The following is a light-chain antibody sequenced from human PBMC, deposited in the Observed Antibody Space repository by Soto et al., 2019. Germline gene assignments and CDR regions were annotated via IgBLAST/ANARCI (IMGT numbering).Light chain of an antibody. CDR1: QSVRSN. CDR2: GAS. CDR3: QQYNNWPRS. V-gene: IGKV3-15*01. J-gene: IGKJ4*01. Sequence: DIVMTQSPATLSVSPGERATLSCRASQSVRSNLAWYQQKPGQAPRLVIYGASTRATGIPAMFSGSGSGTEFTLTISSLQSEDFAVYYCQQYNNWPRSFGGGTKVEIK.